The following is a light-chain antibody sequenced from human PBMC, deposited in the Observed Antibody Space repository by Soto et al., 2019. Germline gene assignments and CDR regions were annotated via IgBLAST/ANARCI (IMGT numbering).Light chain of an antibody. J-gene: IGKJ1*01. CDR3: HQYHSAPQP. Sequence: DIVMTQSPDSLAVSLGERATINCKSSQSVLYSPNNKNYLAWYQQKPGQPPKLLVYWASTRESGVPDRFSGSGSGTDFTLTISSLQAEDAAVYYCHQYHSAPQPFGQGTKVEIE. CDR1: QSVLYSPNNKNY. V-gene: IGKV4-1*01. CDR2: WAS.